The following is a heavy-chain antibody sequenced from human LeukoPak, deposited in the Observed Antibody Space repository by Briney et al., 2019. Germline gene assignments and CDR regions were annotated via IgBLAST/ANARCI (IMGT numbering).Heavy chain of an antibody. Sequence: PGRSLRLSCAASGFTFSSYAMHWVRQAPGKGLEWVAVISYDGSNKYYADSVKGRFTISRDNSKNTLYLQMNSLRAEDTAVYYCAKAEGPDDFPHDYWGQGTLVTVSS. CDR1: GFTFSSYA. CDR3: AKAEGPDDFPHDY. J-gene: IGHJ4*02. V-gene: IGHV3-30-3*01. CDR2: ISYDGSNK. D-gene: IGHD2/OR15-2a*01.